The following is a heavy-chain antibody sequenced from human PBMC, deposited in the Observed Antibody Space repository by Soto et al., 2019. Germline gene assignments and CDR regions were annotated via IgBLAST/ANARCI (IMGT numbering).Heavy chain of an antibody. V-gene: IGHV3-74*01. D-gene: IGHD2-2*01. CDR1: GFTFSSYW. CDR2: INSDGSST. CDR3: ASPAKLSDYYYGMDV. Sequence: EVQLVESGGGLVQPGGSLRLSCAASGFTFSSYWMHWVRQAPGKGLVWVSRINSDGSSTSYADSVKGRFTISRDNAKNTLYLQMNSLRAEDMAVYYCASPAKLSDYYYGMDVWGQGTTVTVSS. J-gene: IGHJ6*02.